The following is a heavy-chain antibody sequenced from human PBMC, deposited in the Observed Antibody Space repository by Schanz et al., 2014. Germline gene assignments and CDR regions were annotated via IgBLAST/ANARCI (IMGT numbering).Heavy chain of an antibody. D-gene: IGHD5-12*01. J-gene: IGHJ3*01. CDR1: GFTVSSNY. V-gene: IGHV3-53*01. CDR2: VYMSAAST. Sequence: EVQLVESGGGLIQPGGSLRLSCAVSGFTVSSNYMSWVRQAPGKGLEWVSTVYMSAASTRYADSVKGRFIISRDSSKNTLCLQMNSLRPEDTARYFCARDEGRDGYNWDFDVWGQGTLVTVSS. CDR3: ARDEGRDGYNWDFDV.